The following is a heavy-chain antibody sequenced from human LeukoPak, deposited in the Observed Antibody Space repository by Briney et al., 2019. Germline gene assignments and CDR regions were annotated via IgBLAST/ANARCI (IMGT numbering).Heavy chain of an antibody. CDR2: MNPNSGNT. CDR1: GYTFTSYD. CDR3: ARVNYDFWSGGRGYYYYYMDV. D-gene: IGHD3-3*01. Sequence: ASVKVSCKASGYTFTSYDINWVRQAPGQGLEWMGWMNPNSGNTGYAQKFQGRVSMTRDTSTSTAYMELSSLTSEDTAVYYCARVNYDFWSGGRGYYYYYMDVWGKGTTVTVSS. V-gene: IGHV1-8*01. J-gene: IGHJ6*03.